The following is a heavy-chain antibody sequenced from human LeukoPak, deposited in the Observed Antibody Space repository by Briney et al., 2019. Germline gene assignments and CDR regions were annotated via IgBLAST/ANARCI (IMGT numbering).Heavy chain of an antibody. Sequence: PSETLSLTCTVSGGSISSYYWSWIRQPPGKGLEWIGYIYYSGSTNYNPSLKSRVTISVDRSKNQFSLKLSSVTAADTAVYYCARIVRDLRQLSDYWGQGTLVTVSS. J-gene: IGHJ4*02. D-gene: IGHD1-1*01. CDR1: GGSISSYY. CDR2: IYYSGST. CDR3: ARIVRDLRQLSDY. V-gene: IGHV4-59*12.